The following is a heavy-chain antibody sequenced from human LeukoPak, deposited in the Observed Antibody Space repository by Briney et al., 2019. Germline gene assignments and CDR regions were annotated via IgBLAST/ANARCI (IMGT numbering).Heavy chain of an antibody. CDR1: GFTFSSYA. CDR2: ISYDGSNK. CDR3: ARDADTASRWFDP. V-gene: IGHV3-30-3*01. D-gene: IGHD5-18*01. Sequence: PGGSLRLPCAASGFTFSSYAMHWVRQAPGKGLEWVAVISYDGSNKYYADSVKGRFTISRDNSKNTLYLQMNSLRAEDTAVYYCARDADTASRWFDPWGQGTLVTVSS. J-gene: IGHJ5*02.